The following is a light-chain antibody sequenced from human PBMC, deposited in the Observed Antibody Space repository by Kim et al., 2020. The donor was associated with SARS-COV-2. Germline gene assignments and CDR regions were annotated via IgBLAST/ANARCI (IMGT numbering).Light chain of an antibody. J-gene: IGLJ3*02. Sequence: QSVLTQPPSVSGAPGQRVTISCTGSSSNIGSGYDVHWYQQLPGTAPKLLIYGNSNRPSGVPDRFSGSKSGTSASLAITGLQAEDEADYYCQSYDCSLCGSVFGGGTQLTVL. V-gene: IGLV1-40*01. CDR3: QSYDCSLCGSV. CDR2: GNS. CDR1: SSNIGSGYD.